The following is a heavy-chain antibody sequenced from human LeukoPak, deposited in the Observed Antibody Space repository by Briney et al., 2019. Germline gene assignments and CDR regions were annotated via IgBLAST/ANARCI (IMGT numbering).Heavy chain of an antibody. J-gene: IGHJ4*02. Sequence: GGSLRLSCAASGFTFSSYGMHWVRQAPGKGLEWVAVISYDGSNKYYADSVKGRFTISRDNSKNTLYLQMNSLRAEDTAVYYCAKDKTRFGELLGYFDYWGQGTLVTVSS. CDR1: GFTFSSYG. CDR3: AKDKTRFGELLGYFDY. CDR2: ISYDGSNK. D-gene: IGHD3-10*01. V-gene: IGHV3-30*18.